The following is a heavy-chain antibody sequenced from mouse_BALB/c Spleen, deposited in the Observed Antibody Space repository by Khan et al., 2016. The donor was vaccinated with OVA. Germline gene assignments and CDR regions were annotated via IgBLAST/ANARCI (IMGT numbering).Heavy chain of an antibody. D-gene: IGHD2-1*01. V-gene: IGHV1S132*01. CDR3: ARGSGFGNYFDY. CDR1: GYIFTCYW. CDR2: IYPGTGSI. J-gene: IGHJ3*01. Sequence: QVQLTQSGGDLVRPGASVKLSCKTSGYIFTCYWIHWVKQWSGQGIEWIARIYPGTGSIDNTENFQEKATLTADISSSTAYKQLGSLKSEDSAVYRCARGSGFGNYFDYWGQGTLVTVSA.